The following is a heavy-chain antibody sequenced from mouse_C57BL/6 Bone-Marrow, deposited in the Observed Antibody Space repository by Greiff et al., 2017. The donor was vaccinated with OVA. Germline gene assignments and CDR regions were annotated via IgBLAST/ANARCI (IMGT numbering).Heavy chain of an antibody. J-gene: IGHJ4*01. V-gene: IGHV1-81*01. Sequence: ESGAELARPGASVKLSCKASGYTFTSYGISWVKQRTGQGLEWIGEIYPRSGNTYYNEKFKGKATLTADKSSSTAYMELRSLTSEDSAVYFCAILLRSFYAMDYWGQGTSVTVSS. CDR2: IYPRSGNT. CDR1: GYTFTSYG. D-gene: IGHD1-1*01. CDR3: AILLRSFYAMDY.